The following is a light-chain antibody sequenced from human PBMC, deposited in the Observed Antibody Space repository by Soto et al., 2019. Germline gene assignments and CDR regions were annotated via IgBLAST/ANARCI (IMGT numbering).Light chain of an antibody. V-gene: IGKV1-33*01. CDR1: QNINNY. CDR3: QQYNSFPWT. CDR2: DAS. Sequence: DIQLTQSPSSRSASVGARVTITCQASQNINNYLNWYQQKPGRAPKLLIYDASNLEAGVPSRFRGSGSGTDFTFTISRLQPEDIATYYCQQYNSFPWTFGQGTKVDIK. J-gene: IGKJ1*01.